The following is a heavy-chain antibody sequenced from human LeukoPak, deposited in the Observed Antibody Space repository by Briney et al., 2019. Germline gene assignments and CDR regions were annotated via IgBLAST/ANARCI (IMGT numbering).Heavy chain of an antibody. Sequence: ASVKVSCKASGYTFTSYDINWVRQATGQGLEWMGWMNHNSGNTGYAQKFQGRVTMTRDTSISTAYMELSSLRSEDTAVYYCARMSYYDRRGDNWFDPWGQGTLVIVSS. CDR3: ARMSYYDRRGDNWFDP. D-gene: IGHD3-22*01. CDR1: GYTFTSYD. CDR2: MNHNSGNT. V-gene: IGHV1-8*01. J-gene: IGHJ5*02.